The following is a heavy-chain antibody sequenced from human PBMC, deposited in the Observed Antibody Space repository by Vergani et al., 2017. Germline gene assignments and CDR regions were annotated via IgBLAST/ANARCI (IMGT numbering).Heavy chain of an antibody. D-gene: IGHD4-17*01. Sequence: QVQLVESGGGVVEPGRSLRLFCAASGFTFSSYGMHWVRQAPGKGLEWVAVIWYDGSNKYYADSVKARFTISRDNSKNTLYRKMNSRRAEDTAVYYCAKGGYCDYFVHAFDIWGQGTMVTVSS. J-gene: IGHJ3*02. CDR3: AKGGYCDYFVHAFDI. CDR1: GFTFSSYG. CDR2: IWYDGSNK. V-gene: IGHV3-33*06.